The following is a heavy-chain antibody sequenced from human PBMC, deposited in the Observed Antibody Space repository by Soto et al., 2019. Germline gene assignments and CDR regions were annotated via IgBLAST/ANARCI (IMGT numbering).Heavy chain of an antibody. CDR2: IYPDDSDT. Sequence: GESLKISCQASGYTFTKYWVGWVRQMPGKGLEWMGIIYPDDSDTRYSPSFQGHVTISADKSISTAYLQWSSLKASDSATYYCARRDMLTGYVYIDSWGQGTLVTVSS. CDR1: GYTFTKYW. D-gene: IGHD3-9*01. V-gene: IGHV5-51*01. J-gene: IGHJ4*02. CDR3: ARRDMLTGYVYIDS.